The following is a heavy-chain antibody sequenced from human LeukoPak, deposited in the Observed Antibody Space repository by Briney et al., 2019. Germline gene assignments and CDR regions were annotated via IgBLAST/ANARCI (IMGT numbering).Heavy chain of an antibody. D-gene: IGHD6-19*01. CDR3: ARDRSGWYGQEY. J-gene: IGHJ4*02. CDR1: GGSISRYY. Sequence: SETLSLTCTVSGGSISRYYWSWIRQPAGKGLEWIGRIYSTGSTNYNPSLKSRVTISVDNSKNQFSLKLSSVTAADTAVYYCARDRSGWYGQEYWGQGNLVTVSS. V-gene: IGHV4-4*07. CDR2: IYSTGST.